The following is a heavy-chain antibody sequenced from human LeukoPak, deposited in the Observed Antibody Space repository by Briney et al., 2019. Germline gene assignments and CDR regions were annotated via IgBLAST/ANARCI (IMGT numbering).Heavy chain of an antibody. D-gene: IGHD1-26*01. CDR1: GFSFNYVW. CDR2: IRTKIDGETT. Sequence: GGSLRLSCAASGFSFNYVWMSWVRQAPGKGLEWVGRIRTKIDGETTDYAAPVKGRFTISRDDSKTTVYLQMNSPKTEDSAMYYCTTERNWELLRPYGMDIWGQGTTVTVSS. V-gene: IGHV3-15*01. J-gene: IGHJ6*02. CDR3: TTERNWELLRPYGMDI.